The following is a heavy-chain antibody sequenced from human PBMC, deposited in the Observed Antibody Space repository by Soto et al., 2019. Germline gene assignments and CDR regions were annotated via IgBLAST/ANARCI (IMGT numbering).Heavy chain of an antibody. J-gene: IGHJ4*02. CDR3: ASDPVACTLQDGDY. V-gene: IGHV1-69*06. Sequence: QVQLVQSGAEVKKPGSSVKVSCKASGGTFSSYAISWVRQAHGQGLEWIGGIIPIFGTANYAQKFQGRVTITADKATSTAYMELSSLRSEDTAVYYCASDPVACTLQDGDYWGQGTMVTVSS. D-gene: IGHD6-19*01. CDR1: GGTFSSYA. CDR2: IIPIFGTA.